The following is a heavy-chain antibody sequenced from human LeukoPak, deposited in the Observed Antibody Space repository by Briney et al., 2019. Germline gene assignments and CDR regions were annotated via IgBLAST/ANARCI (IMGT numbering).Heavy chain of an antibody. CDR3: AKDGFNDYGDYGGSFDY. CDR1: GFTSSSYG. J-gene: IGHJ4*02. V-gene: IGHV3-30*02. D-gene: IGHD4-17*01. Sequence: PGGSLRLSCAASGFTSSSYGMHWVRQAPGKGLEWVAFIRYDGSNKYYADSVKGRFTISRDNSKNTLYLQMNSLRAEDTAVYYCAKDGFNDYGDYGGSFDYWGQGTLVTVSS. CDR2: IRYDGSNK.